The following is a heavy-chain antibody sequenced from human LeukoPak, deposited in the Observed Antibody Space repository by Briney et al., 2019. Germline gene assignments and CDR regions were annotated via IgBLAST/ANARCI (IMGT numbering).Heavy chain of an antibody. CDR1: GFSFTTYW. V-gene: IGHV5-51*01. D-gene: IGHD3-10*01. CDR2: IYPGDSDS. Sequence: GESLKISCKASGFSFTTYWIGWVRQLPGKGLEWMGIIYPGDSDSRYSPSFQGQVTISADKSISTAYLQWSSLKASDTAMYYCARHDSSGSGSYYSFDYWGQGTLVTVSS. J-gene: IGHJ4*02. CDR3: ARHDSSGSGSYYSFDY.